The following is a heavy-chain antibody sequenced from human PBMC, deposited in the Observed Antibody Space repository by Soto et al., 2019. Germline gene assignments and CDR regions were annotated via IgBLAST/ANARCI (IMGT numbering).Heavy chain of an antibody. CDR2: IWYDGSNK. Sequence: GGSLRLSCAASGFTFSSYGMHWVRQAPGKGLEWVAVIWYDGSNKYHADSVKGRFTISRDNSKNTLYLQMNSLRAEDTAVYYRAREGRRSSSWYIDPWGQGTLVTVSS. D-gene: IGHD6-13*01. CDR1: GFTFSSYG. V-gene: IGHV3-33*01. CDR3: AREGRRSSSWYIDP. J-gene: IGHJ5*02.